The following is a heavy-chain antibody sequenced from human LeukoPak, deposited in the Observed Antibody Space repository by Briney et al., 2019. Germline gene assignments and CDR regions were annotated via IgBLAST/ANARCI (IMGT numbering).Heavy chain of an antibody. J-gene: IGHJ4*02. CDR2: TNQDGSKN. CDR3: ATTVAGYPDDYFDY. D-gene: IGHD6-19*01. CDR1: EFTFSNYW. V-gene: IGHV3-7*01. Sequence: GGSLRLSCAASEFTFSNYWMSWVRQTPGKGLERVAHTNQDGSKNYYVDSVRGRFTISRDNAKNSLYLQMNSLRAEDTAVYYCATTVAGYPDDYFDYWGQGTLVTVSS.